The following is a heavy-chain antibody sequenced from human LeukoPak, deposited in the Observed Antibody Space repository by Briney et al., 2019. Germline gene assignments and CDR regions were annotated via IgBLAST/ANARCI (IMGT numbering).Heavy chain of an antibody. CDR3: AKNVRDTGTFDY. CDR1: GYTLTELS. V-gene: IGHV1-24*01. J-gene: IGHJ4*02. CDR2: FDPEDGKT. Sequence: GASVKVSCKVSGYTLTELSMHWVRQAPGKGLEWMGGFDPEDGKTIYAQKFQGRVTMTEDTSTDTAYMELSSLRSEDTAVYYCAKNVRDTGTFDYWGQGTLVTVSS. D-gene: IGHD5-18*01.